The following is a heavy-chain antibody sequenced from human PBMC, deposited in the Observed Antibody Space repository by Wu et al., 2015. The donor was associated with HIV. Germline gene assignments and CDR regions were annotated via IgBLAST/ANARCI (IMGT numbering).Heavy chain of an antibody. CDR2: ISTYNDNT. CDR1: GYIFTNYG. CDR3: ARDWRYYDSSGYYYVPLFDY. Sequence: QVQLVQSGGEVKKPGASVKVSCKASGYIFTNYGISWVRQAPGQGLEWMGWISTYNDNTNYAQKLQGRVTLTTDTSTSTAYMELRSLRYDDTAFYYCARDWRYYDSSGYYYVPLFDYWGQGRWSPSPQ. V-gene: IGHV1-18*01. D-gene: IGHD3-22*01. J-gene: IGHJ4*02.